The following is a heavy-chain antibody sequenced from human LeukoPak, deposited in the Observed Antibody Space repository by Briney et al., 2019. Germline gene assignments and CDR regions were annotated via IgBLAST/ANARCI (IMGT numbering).Heavy chain of an antibody. D-gene: IGHD3-22*01. J-gene: IGHJ4*02. V-gene: IGHV3-23*01. CDR3: AKEDSSGHWFDY. CDR1: GFRFSSYA. CDR2: ISGSGVST. Sequence: PGGSLRLACAASGFRFSSYAMSWVRQAPGKGLEWVSAISGSGVSTYYADSVKGRFTVSRDNSKNTLYLQMSSLRAEDTAVYYCAKEDSSGHWFDYWGQGTLVTVSS.